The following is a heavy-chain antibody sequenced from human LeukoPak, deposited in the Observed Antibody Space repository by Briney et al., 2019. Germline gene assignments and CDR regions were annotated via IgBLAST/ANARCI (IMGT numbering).Heavy chain of an antibody. V-gene: IGHV3-30*02. CDR3: AKDKGSSWFDAFDI. D-gene: IGHD6-13*01. CDR1: GFTFSSYG. J-gene: IGHJ3*02. CDR2: IRYDGSNK. Sequence: GGSLRLSCAASGFTFSSYGMHWVRQAPGKGLEWVAFIRYDGSNKYYADSVKGRFTIPRDNSKNTLYLQMNSLRAEDTAVYYCAKDKGSSWFDAFDIWGQGTMVTVSS.